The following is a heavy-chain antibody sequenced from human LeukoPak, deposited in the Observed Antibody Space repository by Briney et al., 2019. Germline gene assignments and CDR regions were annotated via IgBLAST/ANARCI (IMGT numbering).Heavy chain of an antibody. J-gene: IGHJ4*02. Sequence: PSRTLSLTCAVSGGSISSGGYSWSWIRQPPGKGLEWIGSIYHIGSTYYNPSLKSRVTISVDRSKNHFYLKLSSMTAADTAVYYCARGSSGSYYYWGQGTLVTVSS. CDR1: GGSISSGGYS. CDR3: ARGSSGSYYY. D-gene: IGHD1-26*01. V-gene: IGHV4-30-2*01. CDR2: IYHIGST.